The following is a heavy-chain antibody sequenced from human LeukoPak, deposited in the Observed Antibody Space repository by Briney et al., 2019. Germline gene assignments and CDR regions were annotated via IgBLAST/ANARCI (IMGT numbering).Heavy chain of an antibody. V-gene: IGHV3-7*01. CDR1: GFTFSGCW. CDR2: ISPDGSKA. Sequence: GGSLRLSCAASGFTFSGCWMTWVRQAPGKGLEWVGNISPDGSKAYYMDSVKGRFTMSRDNAENSLFLQLNSLRVEDTAVYYCARDAGRGGDFDSWGQGTLVTVSS. J-gene: IGHJ4*02. CDR3: ARDAGRGGDFDS. D-gene: IGHD4-23*01.